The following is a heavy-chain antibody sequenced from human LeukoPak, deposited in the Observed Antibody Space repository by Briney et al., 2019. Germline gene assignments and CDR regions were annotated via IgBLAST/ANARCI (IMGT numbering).Heavy chain of an antibody. CDR2: IYYSGST. CDR1: GGSISSYH. J-gene: IGHJ3*02. D-gene: IGHD1-7*01. CDR3: ARTKLRDSAFDI. Sequence: SETLSLTCTVSGGSISSYHWSWIRQPPGKGLEWIGYIYYSGSTNYNPSLKSRVTISVDTSKNQFSLKLSSVTAADTAVYYCARTKLRDSAFDIWGQGTMVTVSP. V-gene: IGHV4-59*08.